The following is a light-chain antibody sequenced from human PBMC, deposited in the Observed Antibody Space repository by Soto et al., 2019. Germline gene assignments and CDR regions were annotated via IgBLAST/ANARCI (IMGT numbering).Light chain of an antibody. V-gene: IGLV2-11*01. J-gene: IGLJ1*01. CDR2: DVS. CDR1: ISDVGGYDY. CDR3: CSYAGSYTYV. Sequence: QSVLTQPRSVSGSPGQSVTISCTGTISDVGGYDYVSWYQQHPGKAPKLMIFDVSKRPSGVPDRFSASKSGNTASLTISGLQAEDEADYYCCSYAGSYTYVFATGTKSPS.